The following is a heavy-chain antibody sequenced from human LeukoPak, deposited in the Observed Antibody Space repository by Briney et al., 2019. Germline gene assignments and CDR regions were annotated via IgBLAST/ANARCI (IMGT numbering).Heavy chain of an antibody. CDR2: IYRGDST. V-gene: IGHV3-53*01. Sequence: RGCLRLSCAPSGVTVCSNYMSWVRQAPQEGLEWVSVIYRGDSTYYADSVKGSFNIARDNSKNTLYLQMNSLRAEDTAVYYCARDLRGGYNAFDIWGQGTMVTVSS. CDR1: GVTVCSNY. J-gene: IGHJ3*02. CDR3: ARDLRGGYNAFDI. D-gene: IGHD5-12*01.